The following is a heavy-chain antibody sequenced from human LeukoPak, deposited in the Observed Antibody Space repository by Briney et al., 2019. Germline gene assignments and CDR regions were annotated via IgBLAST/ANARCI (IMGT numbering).Heavy chain of an antibody. J-gene: IGHJ4*02. CDR3: ATDPIYGSGSFAGDY. Sequence: ASVKVSCKVSGYTLTELSMHWVRQAPGKGLEWMGGFDPEDGETIYAQKFQGRVTMTEDTSTDTAYMELSSLRSEDTAVYYCATDPIYGSGSFAGDYWGQGTLVTVSS. CDR2: FDPEDGET. V-gene: IGHV1-24*01. D-gene: IGHD3-10*01. CDR1: GYTLTELS.